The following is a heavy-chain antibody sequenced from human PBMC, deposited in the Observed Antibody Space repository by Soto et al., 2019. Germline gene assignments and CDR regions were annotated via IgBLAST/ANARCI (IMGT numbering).Heavy chain of an antibody. J-gene: IGHJ6*02. D-gene: IGHD3-3*01. CDR1: GYSISSGYY. V-gene: IGHV4-38-2*02. CDR2: IYHSGST. Sequence: SETLSLTCAVSGYSISSGYYWGWIRQPPGKGLEWIGSIYHSGSTYYNPSLKSRVTISVDTSKNQFSLKLSSVTAADTAVYYCARDRYDFWSGYYRYYYGMDVWGQGTTVTVSS. CDR3: ARDRYDFWSGYYRYYYGMDV.